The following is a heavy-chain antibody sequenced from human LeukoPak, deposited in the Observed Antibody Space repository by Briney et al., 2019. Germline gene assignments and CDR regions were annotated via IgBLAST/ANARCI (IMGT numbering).Heavy chain of an antibody. CDR2: IYYSGST. CDR3: ARHIPEYFGVVIMLDLAGGVFDY. CDR1: GGSISSSSYY. V-gene: IGHV4-39*01. D-gene: IGHD3-3*01. Sequence: SETLSLTCTVSGGSISSSSYYWGWIRQPPGKGLEWIGSIYYSGSTYYNPSLKSRVTISVDTSKNQFSLKLSSVTAADTAVYYCARHIPEYFGVVIMLDLAGGVFDYWGQGTLVTVSS. J-gene: IGHJ4*02.